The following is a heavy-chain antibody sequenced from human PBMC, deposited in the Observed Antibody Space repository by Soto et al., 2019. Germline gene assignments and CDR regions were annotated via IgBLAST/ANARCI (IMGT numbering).Heavy chain of an antibody. D-gene: IGHD3-22*01. Sequence: GVSLRLSYAASGFTFSSYDMHWVRQATGKGLEWVSAIGTAGDTYYPGSVKGRFTISRENAKNSLYLQMNSLRAGDTAVYYCARSYYYDSSYWYFDLWGRGTLVTVS. V-gene: IGHV3-13*01. CDR3: ARSYYYDSSYWYFDL. CDR2: IGTAGDT. CDR1: GFTFSSYD. J-gene: IGHJ2*01.